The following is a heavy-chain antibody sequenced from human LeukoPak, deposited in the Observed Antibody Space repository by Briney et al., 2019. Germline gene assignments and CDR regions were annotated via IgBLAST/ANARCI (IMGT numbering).Heavy chain of an antibody. CDR2: IYYSGST. J-gene: IGHJ5*02. D-gene: IGHD2-2*01. CDR1: GGSISSGDYY. V-gene: IGHV4-30-4*01. Sequence: SQTLSLTCTVSGGSISSGDYYWSWIRQPPGKGLEWIGYIYYSGSTYYNPSLKSRVTISVDTSKNQFSLKLSSVTAADTAVYYCAREARQDIVVAPAAMRLFSWFDPWGQGTLVTVSS. CDR3: AREARQDIVVAPAAMRLFSWFDP.